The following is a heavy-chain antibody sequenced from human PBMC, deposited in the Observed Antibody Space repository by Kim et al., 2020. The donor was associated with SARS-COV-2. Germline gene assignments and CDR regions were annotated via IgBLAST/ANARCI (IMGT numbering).Heavy chain of an antibody. CDR3: TFSTGWDRLDS. CDR2: IHQSGRT. Sequence: SETLSLTCAVSGDSISSNKWWTWVRQSPGGGLEWIADIHQSGRTNYNPSLRSRVTMSLDRSRSQFSLNLNSMTAADTAVYFCTFSTGWDRLDSWGPGIL. V-gene: IGHV4-4*02. J-gene: IGHJ4*02. D-gene: IGHD6-19*01. CDR1: GDSISSNKW.